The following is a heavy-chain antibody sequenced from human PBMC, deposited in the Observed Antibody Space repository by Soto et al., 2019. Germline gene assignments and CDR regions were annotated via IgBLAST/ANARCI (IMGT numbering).Heavy chain of an antibody. V-gene: IGHV1-18*01. Sequence: ASVKVSCKASGYTFTSYGISWVRQAPGQGLEWMGWISAYYGNTNYAQKLQGRVTMTTDTSTSTAYMELRSLRSDDTAVYYCARDTVGRGVIYYYYGMDVWGQGKTVTVSS. CDR1: GYTFTSYG. CDR3: ARDTVGRGVIYYYYGMDV. D-gene: IGHD3-10*01. J-gene: IGHJ6*02. CDR2: ISAYYGNT.